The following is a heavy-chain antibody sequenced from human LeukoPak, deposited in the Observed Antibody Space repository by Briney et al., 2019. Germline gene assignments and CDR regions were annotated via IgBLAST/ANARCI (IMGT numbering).Heavy chain of an antibody. J-gene: IGHJ4*02. CDR2: LNSNGAVT. CDR1: GFTFSSYS. V-gene: IGHV3-23*01. Sequence: GGSLRLSCAASGFTFSSYSMNWVRRAPGKGPEWVSGLNSNGAVTYYVDSVKGRFTISRDNSRNTLYLQMNNLRAEDTAIYYCAKDSSSGWDFSDYWGQGTLVTVSS. CDR3: AKDSSSGWDFSDY. D-gene: IGHD6-19*01.